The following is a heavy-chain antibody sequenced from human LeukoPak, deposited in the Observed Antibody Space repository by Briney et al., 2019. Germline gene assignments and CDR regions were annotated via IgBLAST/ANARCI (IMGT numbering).Heavy chain of an antibody. Sequence: GASVKFSCKASGYTLTAYYMHWVRQAPGQGLEWMGRINPNSGGPNYAQKFRGRVTMTRDTSVSTAYMELSRLRSDDTAMYYCARDQGGYCSSTSCPDTLNWFDPRGQGTLVTVSS. D-gene: IGHD2-2*01. CDR2: INPNSGGP. CDR3: ARDQGGYCSSTSCPDTLNWFDP. CDR1: GYTLTAYY. V-gene: IGHV1-2*06. J-gene: IGHJ5*02.